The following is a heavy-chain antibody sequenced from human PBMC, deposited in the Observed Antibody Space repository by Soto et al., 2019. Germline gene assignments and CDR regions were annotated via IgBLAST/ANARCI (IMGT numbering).Heavy chain of an antibody. Sequence: GGSLRLSCAASGFTFSSYEMNWVRQAPGKGLERGSYISSSGSTIYYADSVKGRFTISRDNAKNSLYLQMNSLRAEDTAVYYCARGGGYSYGLGAFDIWGQGTMVTVSS. V-gene: IGHV3-48*03. D-gene: IGHD5-18*01. CDR3: ARGGGYSYGLGAFDI. CDR2: ISSSGSTI. J-gene: IGHJ3*02. CDR1: GFTFSSYE.